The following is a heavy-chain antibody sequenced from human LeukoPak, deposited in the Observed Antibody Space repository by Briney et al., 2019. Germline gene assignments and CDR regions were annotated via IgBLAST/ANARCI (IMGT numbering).Heavy chain of an antibody. J-gene: IGHJ4*02. D-gene: IGHD1-7*01. Sequence: SETLSLTCAVYGGSFSGYYWSWIRQPPGKGLEWIGEINHSGSTNYNPSLKSRVTISGDTSKNQFSLKLSSVTAADTAVYHCARARITGTLYYFDYWGQGTLVTVSS. V-gene: IGHV4-34*01. CDR1: GGSFSGYY. CDR2: INHSGST. CDR3: ARARITGTLYYFDY.